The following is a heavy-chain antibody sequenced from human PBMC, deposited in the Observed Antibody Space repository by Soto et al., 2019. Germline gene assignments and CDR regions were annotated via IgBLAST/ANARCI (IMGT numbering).Heavy chain of an antibody. CDR2: IKSKTDGGTA. J-gene: IGHJ4*02. CDR3: TTHYSGYSSGTSSYGLY. D-gene: IGHD2-2*01. Sequence: GGSLRLSCAASGFTVTNAWMSWVRQAPGKGLEWVGRIKSKTDGGTADYAAPVKGRFTLSRDDSKNTLYLQMNSLKTEDTAVYYCTTHYSGYSSGTSSYGLYWGQGIVVTVSS. V-gene: IGHV3-15*01. CDR1: GFTVTNAW.